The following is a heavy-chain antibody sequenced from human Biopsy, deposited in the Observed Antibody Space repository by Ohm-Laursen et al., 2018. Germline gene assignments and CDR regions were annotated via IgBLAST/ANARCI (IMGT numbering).Heavy chain of an antibody. CDR2: INAKTGDT. V-gene: IGHV1-2*02. CDR1: GYTFTGYH. CDR3: TRGGYYYDSLAYYYWFDP. Sequence: GASVKVSCQASGYTFTGYHVHWVRQAPGQGLGWMGWINAKTGDTNYAQKFQGRVTMTRDTSISTAYVDLSSLRSDDTAVYYCTRGGYYYDSLAYYYWFDPWGQGTLVTVSS. J-gene: IGHJ5*02. D-gene: IGHD3-22*01.